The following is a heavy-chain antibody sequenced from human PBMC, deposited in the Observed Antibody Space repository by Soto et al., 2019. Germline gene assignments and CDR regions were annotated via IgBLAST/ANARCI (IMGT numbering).Heavy chain of an antibody. Sequence: PGGSLRLSCAASGFTFSSYGMHWVRQAPDKGLEWVAVISYDGSNKYYADSVKGRFTISRDNSKNTLYLQMNSLRAEDTAVYYCAKDLFRDSSGFIPVIHYYYYGMDVWGQGTTVTVSS. J-gene: IGHJ6*02. V-gene: IGHV3-30*18. D-gene: IGHD3-22*01. CDR3: AKDLFRDSSGFIPVIHYYYYGMDV. CDR2: ISYDGSNK. CDR1: GFTFSSYG.